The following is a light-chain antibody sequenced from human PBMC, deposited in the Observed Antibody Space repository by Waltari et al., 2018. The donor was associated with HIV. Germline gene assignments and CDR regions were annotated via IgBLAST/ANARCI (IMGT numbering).Light chain of an antibody. V-gene: IGLV2-23*02. CDR3: SSYAGGHSWV. J-gene: IGLJ3*02. CDR1: SSNFGNYNL. Sequence: QSALTQPASVAGSPGRSIAISCTGTSSNFGNYNLVSWYQHHPGKSPRLLIYEVSQRPSGISNRFSGAKSGNTASLIISGLQAEDEADYYCSSYAGGHSWVFGGGTKLTVL. CDR2: EVS.